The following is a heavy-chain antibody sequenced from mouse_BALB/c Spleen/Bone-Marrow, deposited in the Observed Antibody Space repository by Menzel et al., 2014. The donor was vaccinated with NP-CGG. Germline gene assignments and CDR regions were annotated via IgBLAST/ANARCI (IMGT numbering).Heavy chain of an antibody. Sequence: QVQLQQSGPELVRPGASVKISCKGSGYTFTDYAMHWVKQSHAKSLEWIGVISTYSGNTNYNQKFKDKATMTVDKSSSTAYMELARLTSEDSAIYYCASYGSSYYAMDYWGQGTSVTVSS. CDR1: GYTFTDYA. J-gene: IGHJ4*01. CDR3: ASYGSSYYAMDY. D-gene: IGHD1-1*01. V-gene: IGHV1-67*01. CDR2: ISTYSGNT.